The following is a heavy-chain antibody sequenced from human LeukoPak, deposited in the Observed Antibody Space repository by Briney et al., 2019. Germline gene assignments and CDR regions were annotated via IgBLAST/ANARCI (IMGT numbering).Heavy chain of an antibody. V-gene: IGHV3-23*01. Sequence: GGSLRLSCAVSGFTFSSYAMSWVRQAPGKGLEWVSVISGSGGTTYYSDSVKGRFTISRDNSKNTLYLQMGSLRAEDMAVYYCARVAGHCSSTSCENDYWGQGTLVTVSS. D-gene: IGHD2-2*01. CDR1: GFTFSSYA. CDR3: ARVAGHCSSTSCENDY. J-gene: IGHJ4*02. CDR2: ISGSGGTT.